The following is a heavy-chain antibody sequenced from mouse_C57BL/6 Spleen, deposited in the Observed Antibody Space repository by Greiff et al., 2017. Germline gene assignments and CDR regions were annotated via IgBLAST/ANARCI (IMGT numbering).Heavy chain of an antibody. CDR2: ISSSGST. J-gene: IGHJ2*01. CDR3: ARAGAQAYFDD. CDR1: GYSITNGNHW. V-gene: IGHV3-4*01. D-gene: IGHD3-2*02. Sequence: EVQLQQSGPALVKPSQTVSLTCTVTGYSITNGNHWWNWIRPVSGSKLEWIGYISSSGSTDSNPSLKSRISIARDTSKNQFFLQLNAVTTEDIATYCCARAGAQAYFDDWGQGTTLTVSS.